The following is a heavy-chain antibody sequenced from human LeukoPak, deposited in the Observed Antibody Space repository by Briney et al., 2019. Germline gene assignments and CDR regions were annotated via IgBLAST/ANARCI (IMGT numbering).Heavy chain of an antibody. Sequence: SETLSLTCNVSGGSISSYYWSWIRQPPGKGLEWIGEINHSGSTNYNPSLKSRVTISVDTSKNQFSLKLSSVTAADTAVYYCARGPVDTAMVGVIDYWGQGTLVTVSS. J-gene: IGHJ4*02. CDR2: INHSGST. CDR3: ARGPVDTAMVGVIDY. D-gene: IGHD5-18*01. CDR1: GGSISSYY. V-gene: IGHV4-34*01.